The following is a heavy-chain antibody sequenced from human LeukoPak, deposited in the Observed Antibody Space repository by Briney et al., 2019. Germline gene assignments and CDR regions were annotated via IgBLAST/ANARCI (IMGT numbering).Heavy chain of an antibody. CDR2: IYSGGST. V-gene: IGHV3-66*01. Sequence: PGGSLRLSCAASGFTVSSNYMSWVRQAPGKGLEWVSVIYSGGSTYYADSVKGRFTISRDNSKDTLYLQMNSLRAEDTAVYYCARDLGLWFGEYSGVWGQGTLVTVSS. CDR1: GFTVSSNY. D-gene: IGHD3-10*01. J-gene: IGHJ4*02. CDR3: ARDLGLWFGEYSGV.